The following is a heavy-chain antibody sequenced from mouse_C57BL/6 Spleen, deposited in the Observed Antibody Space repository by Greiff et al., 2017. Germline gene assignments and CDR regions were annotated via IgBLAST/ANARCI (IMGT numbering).Heavy chain of an antibody. CDR2: IDPEDGDT. D-gene: IGHD2-1*01. CDR1: GFNITDSY. J-gene: IGHJ4*01. V-gene: IGHV14-1*01. Sequence: EVQLQQSGAELVRPGASVKLSCTASGFNITDSYMHWVKQRPEQGLEWIGRIDPEDGDTEYAPKFQGKATMTADTSSNTAYLQLSSLTSEDTAVYYCTTYGNYYYYAMDYWGQGTLVTVSS. CDR3: TTYGNYYYYAMDY.